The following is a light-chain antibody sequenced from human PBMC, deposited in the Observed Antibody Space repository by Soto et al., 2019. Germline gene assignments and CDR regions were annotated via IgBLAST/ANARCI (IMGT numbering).Light chain of an antibody. Sequence: IQMTQSPSTLSASVLDIVTITCRASQSISSWLAWYQQKPGKAPKLLIYKASSLESGVPSRFSGSGSGTEFTLTISSLQPDDFATYYCQHYNSYSEALGQGTKV. CDR1: QSISSW. CDR2: KAS. V-gene: IGKV1-5*03. CDR3: QHYNSYSEA. J-gene: IGKJ1*01.